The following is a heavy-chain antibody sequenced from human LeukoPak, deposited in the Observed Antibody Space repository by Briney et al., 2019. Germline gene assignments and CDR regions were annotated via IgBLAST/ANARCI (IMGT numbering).Heavy chain of an antibody. D-gene: IGHD5-12*01. Sequence: GGSLRLSCAASGFNFSSYTFKWVRQAPGKGLEWVASITSTSSYIYYSDSVQGRFAVSRDNAKNSLYLQMNSLRFEDTAVFYCVRRGPNNSGLDYWGQGTLVTVSP. CDR2: ITSTSSYI. J-gene: IGHJ4*02. CDR1: GFNFSSYT. V-gene: IGHV3-21*01. CDR3: VRRGPNNSGLDY.